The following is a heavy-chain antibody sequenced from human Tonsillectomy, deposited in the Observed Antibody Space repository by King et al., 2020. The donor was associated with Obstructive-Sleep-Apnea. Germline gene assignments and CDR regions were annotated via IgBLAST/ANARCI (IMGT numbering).Heavy chain of an antibody. Sequence: VQLVESGGGLVQPGRFLRLSCTASGFTFGDYAMSWFRQAPGKGREWVGFIRSKAYGGTTAYAASVKGRFTISRDDSKSIAYLQMNSLKTEDPALYYCTRTGVLWFGDIGAFDIWGQGTMVTVSS. CDR3: TRTGVLWFGDIGAFDI. CDR2: IRSKAYGGTT. CDR1: GFTFGDYA. V-gene: IGHV3-49*03. J-gene: IGHJ3*02. D-gene: IGHD3-10*01.